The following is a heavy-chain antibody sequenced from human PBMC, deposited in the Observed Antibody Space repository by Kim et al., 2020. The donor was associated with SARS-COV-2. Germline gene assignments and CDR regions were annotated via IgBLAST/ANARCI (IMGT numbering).Heavy chain of an antibody. CDR3: AKGKVGGTTTPIDY. Sequence: GGSLRLSCAASRFTFSSYGMHWVRQAPGKGLEWVAVISYDGSDKYYVDSVKGRFTISRDNSKNTLYLQMNSLRSEDTAVYYCAKGKVGGTTTPIDYWGQGTLVTVSS. D-gene: IGHD1-7*01. V-gene: IGHV3-30*18. J-gene: IGHJ4*02. CDR2: ISYDGSDK. CDR1: RFTFSSYG.